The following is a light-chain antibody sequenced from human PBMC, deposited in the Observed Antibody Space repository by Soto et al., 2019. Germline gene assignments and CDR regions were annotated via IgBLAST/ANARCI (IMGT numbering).Light chain of an antibody. Sequence: QSVLTQPPSASGSPGQSVTISCTGTSSDVGGYEYVSWYQQHPGKAPKLIIYEVLKRPSGVPDRFSGSKSANTASLTVSGLQAEDEADYYCISFAGSHYVFGTGT. CDR2: EVL. V-gene: IGLV2-8*01. CDR3: ISFAGSHYV. CDR1: SSDVGGYEY. J-gene: IGLJ1*01.